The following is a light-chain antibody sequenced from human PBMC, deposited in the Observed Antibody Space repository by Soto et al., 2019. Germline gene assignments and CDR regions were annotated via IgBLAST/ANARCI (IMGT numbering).Light chain of an antibody. CDR1: QSISTW. CDR3: QQYSSYCT. CDR2: KAS. J-gene: IGKJ1*01. Sequence: DIQMTQSPSTLPASVGDRVTITCRASQSISTWLAWYQQKPGKAPNLLIYKASYLASGVPSRFSGGGSGTEFTLTISSLQPDDFATYYCQQYSSYCTYVQGAKV. V-gene: IGKV1-5*03.